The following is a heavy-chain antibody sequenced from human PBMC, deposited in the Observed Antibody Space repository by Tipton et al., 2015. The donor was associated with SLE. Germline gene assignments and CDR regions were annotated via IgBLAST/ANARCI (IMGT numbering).Heavy chain of an antibody. CDR1: GFTFSSYD. D-gene: IGHD3-3*01. V-gene: IGHV3-13*05. J-gene: IGHJ3*02. Sequence: QLVQSGGGLVQPGGSLRLSCAASGFTFSSYDMHWVRQATGKGLEWVSAIGTAGDPYYPGSVKGRFTISRENAKNSLYLQMNSLRAGDTAVYYCARGRLHSRRFSDAFDIWGQGTMVTVSS. CDR3: ARGRLHSRRFSDAFDI. CDR2: IGTAGDP.